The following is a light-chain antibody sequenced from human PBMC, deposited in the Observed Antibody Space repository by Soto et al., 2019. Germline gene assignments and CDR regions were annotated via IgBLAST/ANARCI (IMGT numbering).Light chain of an antibody. CDR2: AAS. CDR1: QSISKY. V-gene: IGKV1-39*01. Sequence: DMEMAQSPSSLSASVGDRVTITCRASQSISKYLNWYQHKPGKVPKLLIYAASSLQSGVPTRFSGSGSGTDFTLTINSLQPEDFETYYCLQSYGTPLTFGGGTKLEIK. CDR3: LQSYGTPLT. J-gene: IGKJ4*01.